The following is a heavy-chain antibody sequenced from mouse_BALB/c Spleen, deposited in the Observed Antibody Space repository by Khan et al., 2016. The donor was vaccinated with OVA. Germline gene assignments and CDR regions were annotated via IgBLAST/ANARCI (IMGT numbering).Heavy chain of an antibody. CDR3: ARAYGSGARDY. D-gene: IGHD1-1*01. CDR1: GDSITSGF. V-gene: IGHV3-8*02. J-gene: IGHJ4*01. CDR2: ITYSGNT. Sequence: EVKLLESGPSLVKPSQTLSLTCSVTGDSITSGFWNWIRKFLGNKFEYLGYITYSGNTYYNPSLKSRISFTRDTSKSQYFLQLNSVTTEDTATYFCARAYGSGARDYWGQGTSVTVSS.